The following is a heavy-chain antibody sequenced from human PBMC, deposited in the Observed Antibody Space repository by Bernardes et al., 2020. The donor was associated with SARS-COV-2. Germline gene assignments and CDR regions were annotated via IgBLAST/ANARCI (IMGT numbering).Heavy chain of an antibody. CDR1: GFTFSSYG. J-gene: IGHJ6*02. CDR3: AKRLYDFWSGYYTGYGMDV. D-gene: IGHD3-3*01. V-gene: IGHV3-30*18. CDR2: ISYDGSNK. Sequence: GGSLRLSCAASGFTFSSYGMHCVRQAPGKGLEWVAVISYDGSNKYYADSVKGRFTISRDNSKNTLYLQMNSLRAEDTAVYYCAKRLYDFWSGYYTGYGMDVWGQGTTVTVSS.